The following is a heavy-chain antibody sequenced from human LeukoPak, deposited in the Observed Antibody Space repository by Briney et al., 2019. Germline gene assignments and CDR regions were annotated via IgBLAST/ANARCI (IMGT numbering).Heavy chain of an antibody. V-gene: IGHV3-7*01. J-gene: IGHJ4*02. CDR1: GFTFSSYW. CDR2: IKQDGSEK. Sequence: GGSLRLSCAASGFTFSSYWMSWFRQAPGKGLEWVANIKQDGSEKYYVDSVKGRFTISRDNAKNSLYLQMNSLRAEDTAVYYCARGLRRDYVNYWGQGTLVTVSS. CDR3: ARGLRRDYVNY. D-gene: IGHD4-17*01.